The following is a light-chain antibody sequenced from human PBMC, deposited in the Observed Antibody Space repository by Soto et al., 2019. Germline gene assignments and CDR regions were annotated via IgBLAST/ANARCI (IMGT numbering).Light chain of an antibody. CDR1: EDINRN. J-gene: IGKJ4*01. CDR2: GAS. V-gene: IGKV3-15*01. Sequence: ETVMTQSPATLSVSPGERASLSCRASEDINRNLAWYQQKSGQAPRLLIYGASTRATGIPARFSGSGSGTEFTLTISTLQSEDFALYYCQQYNNWPPLTFGGGTRWIS. CDR3: QQYNNWPPLT.